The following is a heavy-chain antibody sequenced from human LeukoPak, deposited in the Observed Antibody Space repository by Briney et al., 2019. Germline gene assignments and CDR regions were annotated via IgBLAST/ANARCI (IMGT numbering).Heavy chain of an antibody. CDR3: AKVDYCSGGSCLYYYYYMDV. CDR1: GFTINSYA. D-gene: IGHD2-15*01. CDR2: ISGGGGST. J-gene: IGHJ6*03. V-gene: IGHV3-23*01. Sequence: PGGSLRLSCAAPGFTINSYAMSWVRQAPGKGLELVSAISGGGGSTYYADSVKGRFTISRDNSKNTQYLQMNSLRADDTGVYSCAKVDYCSGGSCLYYYYYMDVWGKGTTVTVS.